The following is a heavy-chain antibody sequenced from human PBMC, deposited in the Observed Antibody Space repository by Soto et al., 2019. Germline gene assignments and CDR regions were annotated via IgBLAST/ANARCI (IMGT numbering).Heavy chain of an antibody. CDR1: GYTFTSYG. CDR2: ISAYNGNT. Sequence: ASVKVSCKASGYTFTSYGISWVRQAPGQGLEWMGWISAYNGNTNYAQKLQGRVTMTTDTPTSTAYMELRSLRSDDTAVYYCARARTSDDPNNWFDPWGQGTLVTVSS. CDR3: ARARTSDDPNNWFDP. D-gene: IGHD2-2*01. V-gene: IGHV1-18*01. J-gene: IGHJ5*02.